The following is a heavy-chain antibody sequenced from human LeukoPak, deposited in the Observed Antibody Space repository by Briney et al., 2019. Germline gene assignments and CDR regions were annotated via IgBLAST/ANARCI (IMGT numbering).Heavy chain of an antibody. D-gene: IGHD4-17*01. CDR1: GFTFSSYW. CDR2: IKQDGSEK. Sequence: GGSLRLSCAASGFTFSSYWMSWVRQAPGKGLEWVANIKQDGSEKYYVDSVKGQFTISRDNAKNSLYLQMNSLRAEDTAVYYCARDAVTKGEWAYYFDYWGQGTLVTVSS. CDR3: ARDAVTKGEWAYYFDY. J-gene: IGHJ4*02. V-gene: IGHV3-7*01.